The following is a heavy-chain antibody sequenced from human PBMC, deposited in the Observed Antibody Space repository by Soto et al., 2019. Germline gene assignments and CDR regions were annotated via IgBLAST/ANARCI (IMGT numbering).Heavy chain of an antibody. J-gene: IGHJ3*02. Sequence: GPSVKVSCKASGYTFTSYDINWVRQATGQGLEWMGWMNPNSGNTGYAQKFQGRVTMTRNTSISTAYMELSSLRSEDTAVYYCARPTPGYCTNGVCFPDAFDIWGQGTMVTVSS. CDR2: MNPNSGNT. CDR3: ARPTPGYCTNGVCFPDAFDI. CDR1: GYTFTSYD. V-gene: IGHV1-8*01. D-gene: IGHD2-8*01.